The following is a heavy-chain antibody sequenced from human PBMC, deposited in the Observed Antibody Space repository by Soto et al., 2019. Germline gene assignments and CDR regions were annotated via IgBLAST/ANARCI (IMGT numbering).Heavy chain of an antibody. Sequence: SETLSLTCAISGDSVSSNTASWNWIRQSPSRGLEWLGRTYFRSKWYNDYAVSVKSRIIINPDTSNNQFSLQLNSVTPEDTAVYFCAKGDNLGPKSGYAFDPWGQGIMVTVSS. V-gene: IGHV6-1*01. CDR1: GDSVSSNTAS. CDR3: AKGDNLGPKSGYAFDP. D-gene: IGHD6-25*01. J-gene: IGHJ5*02. CDR2: TYFRSKWYN.